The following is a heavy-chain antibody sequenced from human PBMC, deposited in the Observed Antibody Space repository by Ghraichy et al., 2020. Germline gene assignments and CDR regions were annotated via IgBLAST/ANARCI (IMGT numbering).Heavy chain of an antibody. Sequence: ASVKVSCKASGYTFTGYYMHWVRQAPGQGLEWMGWINPNSGGTNYAQKFQGRVTMTRDTSISTAYMELSRLRSDDTAVYYCARDLTETSIRYYYYYYGMDVWGQGTTVTVSS. CDR1: GYTFTGYY. CDR3: ARDLTETSIRYYYYYYGMDV. J-gene: IGHJ6*02. CDR2: INPNSGGT. V-gene: IGHV1-2*02. D-gene: IGHD2/OR15-2a*01.